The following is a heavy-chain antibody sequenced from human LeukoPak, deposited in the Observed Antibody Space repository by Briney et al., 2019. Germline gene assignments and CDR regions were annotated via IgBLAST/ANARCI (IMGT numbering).Heavy chain of an antibody. CDR3: VKDLSVAEGATTGFDY. CDR2: ISRTGGST. D-gene: IGHD1-26*01. CDR1: GFTFGSYA. J-gene: IGHJ4*02. V-gene: IGHV3-64D*06. Sequence: GGSLRLSCAASGFTFGSYAMSWVRQAPGKGLEYVSAISRTGGSTYYTDSVKDRFTISRDNSKNTLYLQMSSLTPEDTAVYYCVKDLSVAEGATTGFDYWGQGTLVTVSS.